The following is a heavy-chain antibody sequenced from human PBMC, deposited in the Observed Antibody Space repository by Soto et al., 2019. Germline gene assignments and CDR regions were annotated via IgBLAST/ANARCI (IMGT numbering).Heavy chain of an antibody. CDR3: ARTALVLLWFGELTTPSFDY. D-gene: IGHD3-10*01. J-gene: IGHJ4*02. CDR1: GFSLSTSGVG. CDR2: IYWDDDK. V-gene: IGHV2-5*02. Sequence: QITLKESGPTLVKPTQTLTLTCTFSGFSLSTSGVGVGWIRQPPGKALEWLALIYWDDDKRYSPSLKSRLTITKDTSKNQVVLTMTNMDPVDTATYYCARTALVLLWFGELTTPSFDYWGKGTLVTVSS.